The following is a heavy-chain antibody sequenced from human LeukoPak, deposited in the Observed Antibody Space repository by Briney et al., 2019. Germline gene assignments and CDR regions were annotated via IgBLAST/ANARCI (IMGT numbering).Heavy chain of an antibody. Sequence: GGSLRLSCAASGFDLNTYEMNWVRQAPGKGLEWITDITISSHTKNYADSVKGRFTISRDNAGTSLYLQMNSLRAEDTGVSYCARGDPNAALWGQGNLVTVSS. CDR3: ARGDPNAAL. V-gene: IGHV3-48*03. CDR2: ITISSHTK. CDR1: GFDLNTYE. J-gene: IGHJ4*02.